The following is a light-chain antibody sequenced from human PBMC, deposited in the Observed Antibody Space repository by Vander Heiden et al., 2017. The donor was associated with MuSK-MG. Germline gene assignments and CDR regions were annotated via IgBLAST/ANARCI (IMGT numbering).Light chain of an antibody. J-gene: IGKJ2*01. CDR1: QTVSDW. CDR3: QQANNFPYT. V-gene: IGKV1-12*01. Sequence: DIRMTQSPSSVSAALGDRVTITCRASQTVSDWLAWYQDKPGKAPKLLIYAASNLRDGVPSRFNGSGSGTDFTLAISGLQPEDVATYYCQQANNFPYTFGQGTKVAIK. CDR2: AAS.